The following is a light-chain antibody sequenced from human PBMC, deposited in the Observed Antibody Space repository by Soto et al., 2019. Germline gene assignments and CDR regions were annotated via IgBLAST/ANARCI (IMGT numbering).Light chain of an antibody. CDR3: QQYNNWPPWT. J-gene: IGKJ1*01. Sequence: EVVMTQSPATLSVSPGERATLSCRASQSVSSKLAWYQQKPGQAPRLLIYDASTRATGIPARFSGSGSGTEFTLTISSLQSEDFAVYYCQQYNNWPPWTFGQGTKVEMK. CDR2: DAS. V-gene: IGKV3-15*01. CDR1: QSVSSK.